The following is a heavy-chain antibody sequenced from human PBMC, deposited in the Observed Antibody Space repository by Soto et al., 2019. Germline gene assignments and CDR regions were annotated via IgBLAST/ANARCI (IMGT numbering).Heavy chain of an antibody. V-gene: IGHV4-4*02. CDR3: ARYYTGNRNFDY. CDR2: IYHSGST. Sequence: QVQLQESCPGLVKPSGTLSLTCAVSGGSISSSNWLSWVRQPPGKGLEWIGEIYHSGSTSYNPSLRRRVSISVDKSKNQFSLNLSSVNAAYTDVYYCARYYTGNRNFDYWGQGTLVNVSS. D-gene: IGHD1-26*01. J-gene: IGHJ4*02. CDR1: GGSISSSNW.